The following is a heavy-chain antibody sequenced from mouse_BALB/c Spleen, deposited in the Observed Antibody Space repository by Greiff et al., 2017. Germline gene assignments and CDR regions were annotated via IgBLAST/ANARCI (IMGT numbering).Heavy chain of an antibody. J-gene: IGHJ3*01. CDR2: IWGGGST. CDR3: ARNGDYYGSSPFAY. D-gene: IGHD1-1*01. Sequence: QVQLKESGPGLVAPSQSLSITCTVSGFSLSRYSVHWVRQPPGKGLEWLGMIWGGGSTDYNSALKSRLSISEDNSKSQVFLKMNSLQTDDTAMYYCARNGDYYGSSPFAYWGQGTLVTVSA. CDR1: GFSLSRYS. V-gene: IGHV2-6-4*01.